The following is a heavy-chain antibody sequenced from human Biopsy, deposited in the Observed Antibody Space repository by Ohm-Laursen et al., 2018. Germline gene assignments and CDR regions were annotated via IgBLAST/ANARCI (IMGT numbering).Heavy chain of an antibody. D-gene: IGHD3-22*01. CDR1: GDSISSYY. V-gene: IGHV4-59*01. CDR2: VYYTGST. CDR3: ARDRGYYSDRTVPGYFDL. Sequence: SETLSLTCTVSGDSISSYYWSWIRQPPGKGLEWIGYVYYTGSTDYNPSLQSRITVSVGTSKNHFPLRLRSVTPADTAIYYCARDRGYYSDRTVPGYFDLWGRGTLVTVSS. J-gene: IGHJ2*01.